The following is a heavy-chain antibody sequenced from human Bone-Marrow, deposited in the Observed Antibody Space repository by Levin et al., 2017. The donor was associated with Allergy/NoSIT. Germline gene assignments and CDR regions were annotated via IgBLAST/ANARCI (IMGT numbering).Heavy chain of an antibody. Sequence: GESLKISCGASEFNFSSFSMSWVRQTPGKGLEWVSTISRDSIFIYYADSVKGRFTISRDTARNSVYLHMNILRAEDTAIYYCARDVRRRLDYWGQGTLVTVSS. J-gene: IGHJ4*02. V-gene: IGHV3-21*06. CDR3: ARDVRRRLDY. CDR1: EFNFSSFS. CDR2: ISRDSIFI.